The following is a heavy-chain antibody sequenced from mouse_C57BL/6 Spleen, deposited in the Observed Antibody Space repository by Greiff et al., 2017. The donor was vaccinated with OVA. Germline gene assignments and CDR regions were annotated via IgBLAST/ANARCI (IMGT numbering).Heavy chain of an antibody. D-gene: IGHD2-1*01. Sequence: EVMLVESGGGLVKPGGSLKLSCAASGFTFSDYGMHWVRQAPEKGLEWVAYISSGSSTIYYADTVKGRFTISRDNAKNTLFLQMTSLRSEDTAMDYCANYGNYEGCAYWGQGTLVTVSA. CDR3: ANYGNYEGCAY. CDR2: ISSGSSTI. J-gene: IGHJ3*01. V-gene: IGHV5-17*01. CDR1: GFTFSDYG.